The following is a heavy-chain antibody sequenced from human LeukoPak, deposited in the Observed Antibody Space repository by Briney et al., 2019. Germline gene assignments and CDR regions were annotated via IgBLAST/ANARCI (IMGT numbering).Heavy chain of an antibody. CDR3: AKDGYYYDSSGYLWEGYFDY. Sequence: PGGSLGLPCAASGFTFSSYAMSWVRQAPGKGLEWVSAISGSGGSTYYADSVKGRFTISRDNSKNTLYLQMNSLRSEDTAVYYCAKDGYYYDSSGYLWEGYFDYWGQGTLVTVSS. J-gene: IGHJ4*02. D-gene: IGHD3-22*01. CDR1: GFTFSSYA. V-gene: IGHV3-23*01. CDR2: ISGSGGST.